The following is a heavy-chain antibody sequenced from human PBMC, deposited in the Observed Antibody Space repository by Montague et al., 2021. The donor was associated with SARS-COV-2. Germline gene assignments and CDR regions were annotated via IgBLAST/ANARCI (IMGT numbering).Heavy chain of an antibody. CDR1: GASMSGSY. CDR2: IYSSGST. Sequence: SETLSLTCTVSGASMSGSYRGWVRQPPGKGPEWIGNIYSSGSTHYNPSLKSRVTISVDTSRSQFSLRLTSVTAADTGVYYCVGDAYNPLDGNWGQGTLVTVSS. CDR3: VGDAYNPLDGN. V-gene: IGHV4-4*08. D-gene: IGHD2-21*01. J-gene: IGHJ4*02.